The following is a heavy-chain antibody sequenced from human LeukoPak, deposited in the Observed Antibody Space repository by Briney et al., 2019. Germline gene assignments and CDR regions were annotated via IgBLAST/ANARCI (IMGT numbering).Heavy chain of an antibody. J-gene: IGHJ3*02. V-gene: IGHV4-59*01. CDR2: IYYSGST. CDR1: GGSISSYY. Sequence: SETLSLTCTVSGGSISSYYWSWIRQPPGKGLEWIGYIYYSGSTDYNPSLKSRVTISVDTSKNQFSLKLSSVTAADTAVYYCARTSGDAFDIWGQGTMVTVSS. CDR3: ARTSGDAFDI.